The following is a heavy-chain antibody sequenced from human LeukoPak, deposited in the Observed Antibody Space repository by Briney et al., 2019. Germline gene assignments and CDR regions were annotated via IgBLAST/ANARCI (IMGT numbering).Heavy chain of an antibody. CDR1: RFTFSSYG. CDR2: ISYDGSNK. J-gene: IGHJ4*02. Sequence: GRSLRLSCAASRFTFSSYGMHWVRQAPGKGLEWVAIISYDGSNKYYADSVKGRFTISRDNSKNTLYLQMNSLRAEDTAVYYCAKDPHPYSSSWPIIYYFDYWGQGTLVTVSS. D-gene: IGHD6-13*01. V-gene: IGHV3-30*18. CDR3: AKDPHPYSSSWPIIYYFDY.